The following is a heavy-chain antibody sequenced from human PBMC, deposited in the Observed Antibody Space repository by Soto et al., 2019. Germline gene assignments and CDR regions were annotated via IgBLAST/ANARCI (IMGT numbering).Heavy chain of an antibody. Sequence: QVQLQESGPGLVKPSQTLSLTCTVSGGSISSGRYYWSWIRQHPGKGLERFGYIYYNASSYYNPSLKSRVTITVDTSKNQFSLRLSSVTAADTAVYYCARVGRGLISSWDPFDYWGQGTLVTVSS. CDR2: IYYNASS. CDR1: GGSISSGRYY. D-gene: IGHD6-13*01. J-gene: IGHJ4*02. CDR3: ARVGRGLISSWDPFDY. V-gene: IGHV4-31*03.